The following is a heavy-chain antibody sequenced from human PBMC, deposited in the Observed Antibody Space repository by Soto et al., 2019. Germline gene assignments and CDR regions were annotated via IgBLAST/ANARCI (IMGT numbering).Heavy chain of an antibody. Sequence: QVQPVQSGAEVKKPGASVKVSCKASGYTFTNDGINWVRQAPGQGLEWMGWVSAYNGERRYAQRVQARVIMTTDTNTTTAYKELMSLRSDDTAVYYCSRGTSIPASGDYWGQGTLVTVSS. CDR2: VSAYNGER. D-gene: IGHD2-2*02. CDR1: GYTFTNDG. J-gene: IGHJ4*01. CDR3: SRGTSIPASGDY. V-gene: IGHV1-18*01.